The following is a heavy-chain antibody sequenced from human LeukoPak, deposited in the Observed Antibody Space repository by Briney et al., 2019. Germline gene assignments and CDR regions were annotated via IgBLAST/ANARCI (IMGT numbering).Heavy chain of an antibody. D-gene: IGHD4-17*01. Sequence: GGSLRLSCAASVFTFSSYAMTWVRQAPGKGREWVSGVSGSGDSTYYADSVKGRFTISRDNYKHTLYLQMNSLRAEDTAVYYCAKDVGDYGTYYFDYWGKGTLVPVSS. V-gene: IGHV3-23*01. CDR1: VFTFSSYA. CDR3: AKDVGDYGTYYFDY. J-gene: IGHJ4*02. CDR2: VSGSGDST.